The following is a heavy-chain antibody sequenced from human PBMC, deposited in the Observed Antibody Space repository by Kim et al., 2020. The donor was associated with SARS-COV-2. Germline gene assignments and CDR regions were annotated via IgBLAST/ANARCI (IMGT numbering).Heavy chain of an antibody. CDR3: ARHSSGWQFDY. CDR2: IYYSGST. V-gene: IGHV4-39*01. J-gene: IGHJ4*02. Sequence: SETLSLTCTVSGGSISSSSYYWGWIRQPPGKGLGWIGSIYYSGSTYYNPSLKSRVTISVDTSKNQFSLKLSSVTAADTAMYYCARHSSGWQFDYWGQGTLVTVSS. CDR1: GGSISSSSYY. D-gene: IGHD6-19*01.